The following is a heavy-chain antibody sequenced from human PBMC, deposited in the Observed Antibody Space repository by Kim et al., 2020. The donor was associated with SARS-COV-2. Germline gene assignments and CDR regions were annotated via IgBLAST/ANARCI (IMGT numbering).Heavy chain of an antibody. J-gene: IGHJ2*01. CDR2: INQDGSQK. D-gene: IGHD6-13*01. CDR1: GFRFNDYW. CDR3: AKGNPATAPTAWYFNL. Sequence: GGSLRLSCEASGFRFNDYWMSWVRQAPGKGLEWVANINQDGSQKNDVDSVRGRFTISRDNTRNSLSLQMNSLTIEDTAVYYCAKGNPATAPTAWYFNLWGRGTPVSVSS. V-gene: IGHV3-7*03.